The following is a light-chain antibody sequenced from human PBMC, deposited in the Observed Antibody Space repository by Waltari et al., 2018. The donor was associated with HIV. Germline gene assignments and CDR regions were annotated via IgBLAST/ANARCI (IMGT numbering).Light chain of an antibody. J-gene: IGLJ1*01. CDR3: CSYAGNYTPFV. CDR1: TSAAPSDHT. CDR2: EVS. Sequence: PLNQPPSASGLHAQSVTNSCPGTTSAAPSDHTAYLYQQHPGKAPKPMIYEVSERPSGVPDRFSGSKSGNTASLTISGLQAEDEADYYCCSYAGNYTPFVFGTGTKVTVL. V-gene: IGLV2-11*01.